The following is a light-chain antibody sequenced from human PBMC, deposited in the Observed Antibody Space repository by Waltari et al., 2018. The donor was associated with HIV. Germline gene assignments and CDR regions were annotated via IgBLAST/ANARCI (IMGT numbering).Light chain of an antibody. CDR2: SAS. J-gene: IGKJ1*01. CDR1: QDIGRS. V-gene: IGKV1-NL1*01. CDR3: QQYYSPRRT. Sequence: DIQMTQSPSSLSASVGDRVAITCRASQDIGRSLAWYQQKPGKAPDLLLHSASTLESGIPPRFNGGGSGTDYTLTINGLQPEDSATYYCQQYYSPRRTFGQGTKVEV.